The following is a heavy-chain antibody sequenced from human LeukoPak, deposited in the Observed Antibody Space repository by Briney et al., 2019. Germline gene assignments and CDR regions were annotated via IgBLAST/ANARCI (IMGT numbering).Heavy chain of an antibody. CDR3: ARYDSIINCFDP. D-gene: IGHD3-22*01. V-gene: IGHV4-31*03. CDR2: INYSGST. CDR1: GGSISSGGYY. J-gene: IGHJ5*02. Sequence: SETLSLTCTVSGGSISSGGYYWSWIRQHPGKGLEWIGYINYSGSTYYNPSLKSRVTISVDTSKNQFSLKLSSVTAADTAVYYCARYDSIINCFDPWGQGTLVTVSS.